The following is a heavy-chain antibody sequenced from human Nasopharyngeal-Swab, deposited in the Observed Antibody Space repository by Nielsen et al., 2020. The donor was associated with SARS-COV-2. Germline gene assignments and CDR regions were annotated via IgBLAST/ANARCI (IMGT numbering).Heavy chain of an antibody. CDR2: INHSGST. CDR3: ARGPTQQLVRDY. V-gene: IGHV4-34*01. Sequence: WIRQPPGKGLEWIGEINHSGSTNDNPSLKSRVTISVDTYKNQFSLKLSSVTAADTAVYYCARGPTQQLVRDYWGQGTLVTVSS. D-gene: IGHD6-13*01. J-gene: IGHJ4*02.